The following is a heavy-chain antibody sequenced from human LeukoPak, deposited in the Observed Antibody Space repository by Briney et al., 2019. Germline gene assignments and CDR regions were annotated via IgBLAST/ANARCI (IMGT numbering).Heavy chain of an antibody. V-gene: IGHV1-2*02. Sequence: ASVKVSCKASGGTFNSSGISWVRQAPGQGLEWMGWINPNSGGTNYAQKFQGRVTMTRDTSIRTAYMELSRLRSDDTAVYYCARGGTAPFDYWGQGTLVTVSS. CDR3: ARGGTAPFDY. CDR2: INPNSGGT. CDR1: GGTFNSSG. D-gene: IGHD3-16*01. J-gene: IGHJ4*02.